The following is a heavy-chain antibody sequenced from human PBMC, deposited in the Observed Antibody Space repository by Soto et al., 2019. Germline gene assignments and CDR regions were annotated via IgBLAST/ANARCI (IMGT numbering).Heavy chain of an antibody. CDR2: ISGSGGST. V-gene: IGHV3-23*01. CDR1: GFTFISYA. CDR3: APATRYYYDSSGFFDY. D-gene: IGHD3-22*01. J-gene: IGHJ4*02. Sequence: GGSLSLSCAASGFTFISYAMSWVRQAPGKGLEWVSAISGSGGSTYYADSVKGRFTISRDNSKNTLYLQMNSLRAEDTAVYYCAPATRYYYDSSGFFDYWGQGTLVTVSS.